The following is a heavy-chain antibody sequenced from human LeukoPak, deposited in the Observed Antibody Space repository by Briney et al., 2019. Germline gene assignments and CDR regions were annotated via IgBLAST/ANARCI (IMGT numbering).Heavy chain of an antibody. Sequence: TGGSLRLSCAASGFTFSSYEMNWVRQAPGKGLEWVSSISSSGSIIHHADSVKGRFTISRDNSKNTLYLQMNSLRAEDTAVYYCARDRASRNYYDSSGYSAYYFDYWGQGTLVTVSS. CDR3: ARDRASRNYYDSSGYSAYYFDY. D-gene: IGHD3-22*01. J-gene: IGHJ4*02. CDR1: GFTFSSYE. V-gene: IGHV3-48*03. CDR2: ISSSGSII.